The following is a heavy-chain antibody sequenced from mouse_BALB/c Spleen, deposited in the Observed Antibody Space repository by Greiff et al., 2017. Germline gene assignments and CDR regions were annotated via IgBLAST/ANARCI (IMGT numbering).Heavy chain of an antibody. CDR1: GFTFTSYG. V-gene: IGHV5-6-3*01. D-gene: IGHD2-4*01. Sequence: EVMLVESGGGLVQPGGSLKLSCAASGFTFTSYGMSWVRQTPDKRLELVATINSNGGSTYYPDSVKGRFTISRDNAKNTLYLQMSSLKSEDTAMYYCARGITKGAWFAYWGQGTLVTVSA. CDR2: INSNGGST. CDR3: ARGITKGAWFAY. J-gene: IGHJ3*01.